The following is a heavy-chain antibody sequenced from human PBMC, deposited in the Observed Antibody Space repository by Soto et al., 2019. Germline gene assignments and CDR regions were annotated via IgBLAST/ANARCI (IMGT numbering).Heavy chain of an antibody. Sequence: QVPLVQSGAEVKKPGASVNVSCKTSGYTFTRNGISWVRQAPGQGLEWMGWISPNSGNTEYAQKLQGRVIMTTDTSTSTAYMELRSLRSDDTAVYYCVKDRDSNSWPSRDVWGPGTTVTVSS. CDR1: GYTFTRNG. D-gene: IGHD3-22*01. CDR3: VKDRDSNSWPSRDV. V-gene: IGHV1-18*01. CDR2: ISPNSGNT. J-gene: IGHJ6*02.